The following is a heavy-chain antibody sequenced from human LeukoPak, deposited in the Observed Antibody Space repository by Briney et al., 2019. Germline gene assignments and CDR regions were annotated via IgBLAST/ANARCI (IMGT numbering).Heavy chain of an antibody. CDR2: IYYSGST. CDR1: GGSISSYY. CDR3: ARHSVTMIVVPYWYFDL. D-gene: IGHD3-22*01. V-gene: IGHV4-59*08. J-gene: IGHJ2*01. Sequence: SETLSLTCTVSGGSISSYYWSGIRQPPGKGLEWIGYIYYSGSTNYNPSLKSRVTISVDTSKNQFSLKLSSVTAADTAVYYCARHSVTMIVVPYWYFDLWGRGTLVTVSS.